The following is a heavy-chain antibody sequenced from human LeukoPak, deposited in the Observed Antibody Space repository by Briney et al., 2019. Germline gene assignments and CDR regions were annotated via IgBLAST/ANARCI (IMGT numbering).Heavy chain of an antibody. CDR1: GYAFTNYY. CDR2: INPSDGGT. Sequence: ASVTVSCKASGYAFTNYYMHWVRQAPGQGLEWVAIINPSDGGTYYAQKFQDRVFMTRDTSTKTVYMELSSLRAEDTAVYYCASYASGYDWLGAFDIWGQGTMVTVSS. CDR3: ASYASGYDWLGAFDI. J-gene: IGHJ3*02. V-gene: IGHV1-46*01. D-gene: IGHD5-12*01.